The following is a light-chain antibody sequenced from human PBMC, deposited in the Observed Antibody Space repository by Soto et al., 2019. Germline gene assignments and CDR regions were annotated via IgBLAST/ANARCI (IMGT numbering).Light chain of an antibody. J-gene: IGLJ1*01. Sequence: QSALTQPASVSGSPGQSITISCTGTSSDVGGYNYVSWYQQHPGKAPKLMIYDVSNRPSGVSNRFSGSKSSNTASLTISGLQAEDEADYYCSSYTSSSTLYVFGTGTQLTVL. CDR3: SSYTSSSTLYV. CDR1: SSDVGGYNY. CDR2: DVS. V-gene: IGLV2-14*01.